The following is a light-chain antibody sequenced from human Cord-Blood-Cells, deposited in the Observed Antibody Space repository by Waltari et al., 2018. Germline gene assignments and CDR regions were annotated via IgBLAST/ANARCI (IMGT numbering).Light chain of an antibody. CDR3: CSDAGSYTWV. CDR1: SSDVGGYNY. V-gene: IGLV2-11*01. CDR2: DVS. Sequence: QSALTQPRSVSGSPGQSVTISCTGTSSDVGGYNYAPCYQQHPAKAPQLMSYDVSKLPSGVPDRVSGSKSGNTASLTSSGLQAEDEADYYCCSDAGSYTWVFGGGTKLTVL. J-gene: IGLJ3*02.